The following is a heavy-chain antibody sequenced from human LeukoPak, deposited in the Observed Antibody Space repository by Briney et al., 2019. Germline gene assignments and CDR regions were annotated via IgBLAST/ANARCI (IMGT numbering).Heavy chain of an antibody. Sequence: GGSLRLSCAASGFTFSSYAMHWVRQAPGKGLEWVAVISYDGSNKYYADSVKGRFTISRDNAKNTLYLQMNSLRAEDTAVYYCARGPRYQLPPNYYMDVWGKGTTVTVSS. D-gene: IGHD2-2*01. CDR2: ISYDGSNK. CDR3: ARGPRYQLPPNYYMDV. V-gene: IGHV3-30-3*01. J-gene: IGHJ6*03. CDR1: GFTFSSYA.